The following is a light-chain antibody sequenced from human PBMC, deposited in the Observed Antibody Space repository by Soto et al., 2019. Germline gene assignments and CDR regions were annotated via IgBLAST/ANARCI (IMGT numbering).Light chain of an antibody. CDR3: QHLNGYPGYI. V-gene: IGKV1-9*01. CDR1: QVISSY. Sequence: DIQLTQSPSFLSASVGDRVTITCRASQVISSYLAWYQQKPGKAPKLLIYAASTLQSGVPSRFSGRGSGTEFTLTISRLQPEDLATYYCQHLNGYPGYIFGQGTKLEIK. J-gene: IGKJ2*01. CDR2: AAS.